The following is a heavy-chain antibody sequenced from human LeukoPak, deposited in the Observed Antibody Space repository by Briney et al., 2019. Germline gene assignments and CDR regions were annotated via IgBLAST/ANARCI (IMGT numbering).Heavy chain of an antibody. CDR1: GYTFIYYF. Sequence: GASVKVSCKASGYTFIYYFIHWMRQTPGQRLEWLGWINPNSGVTRYAQKFQDRVTMTRDTAAYMELSSLKSDDTAVYYCVRAVSGTLGGAFDIWGQGTAVTVSS. CDR2: INPNSGVT. J-gene: IGHJ3*02. V-gene: IGHV1-2*02. D-gene: IGHD1-7*01. CDR3: VRAVSGTLGGAFDI.